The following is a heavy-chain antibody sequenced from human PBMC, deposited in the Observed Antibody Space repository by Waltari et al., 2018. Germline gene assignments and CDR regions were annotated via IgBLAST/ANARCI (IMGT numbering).Heavy chain of an antibody. CDR1: EFTLSRYW. Sequence: EVQPVESGGGLAQPGGSLRLSCAVCEFTLSRYWMSWVRQAPGKGLEWVANVKQDGSEKYYVDSVKGRFTISRDNAKNSQYLQMNSLRVEDTAVYYCARWQYAFDYWGQGTLVTVSS. J-gene: IGHJ4*02. CDR2: VKQDGSEK. V-gene: IGHV3-7*04. D-gene: IGHD2-2*01. CDR3: ARWQYAFDY.